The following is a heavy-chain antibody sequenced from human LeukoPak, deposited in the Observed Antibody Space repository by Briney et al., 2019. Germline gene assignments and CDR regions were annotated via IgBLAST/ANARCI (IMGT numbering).Heavy chain of an antibody. CDR1: RFTVSSNY. D-gene: IGHD3-10*01. CDR2: IYSGGST. CDR3: AKSRSGSANWALRIFDN. J-gene: IGHJ4*02. V-gene: IGHV3-53*01. Sequence: PGGSLRLSCAASRFTVSSNYMSWVRQAPGKGLEWVSVIYSGGSTYYADSVKGRFTISRDNSKNTLYVQINSLRAEDTAIYYCAKSRSGSANWALRIFDNWGQGTLVTVSS.